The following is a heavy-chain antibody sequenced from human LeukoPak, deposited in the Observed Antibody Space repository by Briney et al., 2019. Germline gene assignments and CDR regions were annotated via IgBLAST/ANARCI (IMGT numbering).Heavy chain of an antibody. V-gene: IGHV3-30*02. D-gene: IGHD1-7*01. CDR2: LRYDAGSE. CDR3: AKGADPWYSWNSVDD. J-gene: IGHJ4*02. CDR1: GFTFSSFA. Sequence: GGSLRLSCAASGFTFSSFAMHWVRQAPGKGLEWVSFLRYDAGSEYYADSVKGRFTISRDNSKNTLYLQMNSLRPNDTAVYYCAKGADPWYSWNSVDDWGQGTLVTVSS.